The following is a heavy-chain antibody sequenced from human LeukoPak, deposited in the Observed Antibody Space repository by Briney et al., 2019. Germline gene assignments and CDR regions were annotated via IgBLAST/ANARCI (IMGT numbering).Heavy chain of an antibody. CDR1: VGTFSSYA. J-gene: IGHJ4*02. D-gene: IGHD4-17*01. CDR2: IIPILGIA. Sequence: GASVKVSCKASVGTFSSYAIIWVRQAPGQGLEWMGRIIPILGIANYAQKFQGRVTITADKSTSTAYMELSSLRSEDTAVYYCARDPPVPYGDYPPNAFDYWGQGTLVTVSS. CDR3: ARDPPVPYGDYPPNAFDY. V-gene: IGHV1-69*04.